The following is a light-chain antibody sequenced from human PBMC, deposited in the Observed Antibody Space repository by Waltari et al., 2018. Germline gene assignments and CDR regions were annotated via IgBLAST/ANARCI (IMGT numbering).Light chain of an antibody. J-gene: IGLJ2*01. V-gene: IGLV3-1*01. Sequence: SYELTQPPSVSVSPGQTAPITCSGHKLGDHYACWYQQKPGQSPVLVIYQDTKRPSGIPERFSGSNSGNTATLTISGTQAMDEADYYCQTWDTSTAVFGGGTKLTVL. CDR2: QDT. CDR3: QTWDTSTAV. CDR1: KLGDHY.